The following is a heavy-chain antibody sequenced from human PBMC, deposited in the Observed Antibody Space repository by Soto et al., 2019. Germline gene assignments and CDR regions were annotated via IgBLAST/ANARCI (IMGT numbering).Heavy chain of an antibody. CDR1: GFAISRGDD. Sequence: VAGFAISRGDDWSWVRQPPGKGLEWIGSIYPSVSSYHNPSLATRLRLSIDTSKNQFTLNLTSVTAADTALYFCAREKVGTTFFDNWGQGIQVTVS. D-gene: IGHD1-1*01. J-gene: IGHJ4*02. CDR2: IYPSVSS. CDR3: AREKVGTTFFDN. V-gene: IGHV4-38-2*02.